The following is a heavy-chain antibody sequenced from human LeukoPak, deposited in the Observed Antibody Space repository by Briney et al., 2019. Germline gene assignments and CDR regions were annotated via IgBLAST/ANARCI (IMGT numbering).Heavy chain of an antibody. CDR2: INHSGST. J-gene: IGHJ4*02. D-gene: IGHD6-13*01. CDR3: ASWLAGYSGSWYDY. Sequence: SETLSLTCAVYGGSFSGYYWSWIRQPPGKGLEWIGEINHSGSTNYNPSLKSRVTISVDTSKNQFSLKLSSVTAADTAVYYCASWLAGYSGSWYDYWGQGTLVTVSS. CDR1: GGSFSGYY. V-gene: IGHV4-34*01.